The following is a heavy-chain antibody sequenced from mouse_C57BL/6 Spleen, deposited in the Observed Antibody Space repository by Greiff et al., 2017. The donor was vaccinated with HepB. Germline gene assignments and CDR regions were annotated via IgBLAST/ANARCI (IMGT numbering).Heavy chain of an antibody. D-gene: IGHD3-3*01. J-gene: IGHJ2*01. CDR3: TRGPPFGY. V-gene: IGHV6-3*01. CDR2: IRLKSDNYAT. Sequence: EVKLEESGGGLVQPGGSMKLSCVASGFTFSNYWMNWVRQSPEKGLEWVAQIRLKSDNYATHYAESVKGRFTISRDDSKSSVYLQMNNLRAEDTGIYYCTRGPPFGYWGQGTTLTVSS. CDR1: GFTFSNYW.